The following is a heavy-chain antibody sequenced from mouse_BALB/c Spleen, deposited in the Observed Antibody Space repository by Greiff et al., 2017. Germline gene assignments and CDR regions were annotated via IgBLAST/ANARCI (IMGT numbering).Heavy chain of an antibody. Sequence: QVQLQQPGAELVRPGASVKLSCKASGYTFTSYWINWVKQRPGQGLEWIGNIYPSDSYTNYNQKFKDKATLTVDKSSSTAYMQLSSPTSEDSAVYYCTREGCARFRTGGAWFAYWGQGTLVTVSA. CDR2: IYPSDSYT. J-gene: IGHJ3*01. CDR1: GYTFTSYW. D-gene: IGHD3-3*01. V-gene: IGHV1-69*02. CDR3: TREGCARFRTGGAWFAY.